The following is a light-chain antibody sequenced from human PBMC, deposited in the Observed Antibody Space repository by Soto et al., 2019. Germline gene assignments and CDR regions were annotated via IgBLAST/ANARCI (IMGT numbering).Light chain of an antibody. Sequence: QSVLTQPPSASGSLGQSVTIPCTGTSTDLGGYQYVSWYQQHPGKAPKLIIYEVSQRPSGVPDRFSGAKSGNTASLTVSGLQAEDEADYYCSSYTSSSTLFGTGTKVTVL. CDR2: EVS. CDR3: SSYTSSSTL. J-gene: IGLJ1*01. CDR1: STDLGGYQY. V-gene: IGLV2-8*01.